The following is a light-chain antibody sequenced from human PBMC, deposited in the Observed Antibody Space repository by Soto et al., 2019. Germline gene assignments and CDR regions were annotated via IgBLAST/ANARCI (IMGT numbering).Light chain of an antibody. CDR1: SSDVGGYNY. J-gene: IGLJ1*01. CDR2: EVS. CDR3: SSYTSSTAYV. Sequence: QSALTQPASVSGSPGQSITISCTGTSSDVGGYNYVSWYQLHPGKAPKLMVYEVSNRPSGVFNRFSGSKSGNTASLTISGLQAEDEADYYCSSYTSSTAYVFGTGTKLTVL. V-gene: IGLV2-14*01.